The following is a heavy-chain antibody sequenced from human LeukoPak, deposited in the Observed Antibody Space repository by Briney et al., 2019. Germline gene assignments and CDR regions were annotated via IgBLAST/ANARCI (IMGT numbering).Heavy chain of an antibody. V-gene: IGHV1-24*01. D-gene: IGHD3-10*01. J-gene: IGHJ5*02. Sequence: ASVKVSCKVSGYTLTELSMHWVRQAPGKGLEWMGGFDPEDGETIYAQKFQGRVTMTEDTSTDAAYVELSSLRSEDTAVYYCASSLTMVRGVIILYSAWFDPWGQGTLVTVSS. CDR2: FDPEDGET. CDR1: GYTLTELS. CDR3: ASSLTMVRGVIILYSAWFDP.